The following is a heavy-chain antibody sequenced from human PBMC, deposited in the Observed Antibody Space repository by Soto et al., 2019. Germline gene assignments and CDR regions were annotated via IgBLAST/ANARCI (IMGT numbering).Heavy chain of an antibody. CDR2: ISSSSSTI. D-gene: IGHD2-15*01. J-gene: IGHJ4*02. CDR3: ARCGSCCSCGGDY. V-gene: IGHV3-48*02. Sequence: EVQLVESGGGLVQPGGSLRLSCAASGFTFSSYSMNWVRQAPGKGLEWVSYISSSSSTIYYADSVKGRFTISRDNAKNSLYLQMNSLREEDTAVYYCARCGSCCSCGGDYWGQGTLVTVSS. CDR1: GFTFSSYS.